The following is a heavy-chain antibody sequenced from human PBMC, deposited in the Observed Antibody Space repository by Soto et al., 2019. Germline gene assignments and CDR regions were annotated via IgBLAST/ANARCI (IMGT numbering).Heavy chain of an antibody. CDR2: INAGNGNT. CDR3: ARGVSLYWSCEL. V-gene: IGHV1-3*01. Sequence: QVQLVQSGAEVKKPGASVKVSCKASGYTFTSYAMHWVRQAPGQRLEWMGWINAGNGNTKYSQKFQGRVTITRDTPASTAYMELSSLRSEDTAGYYCARGVSLYWSCELWGRGTLVTVSS. J-gene: IGHJ2*01. CDR1: GYTFTSYA.